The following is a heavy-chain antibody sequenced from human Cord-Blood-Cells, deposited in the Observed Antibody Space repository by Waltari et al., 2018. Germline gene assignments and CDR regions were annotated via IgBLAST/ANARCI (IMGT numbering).Heavy chain of an antibody. D-gene: IGHD3-9*01. CDR2: IYTSGST. V-gene: IGHV4-4*07. CDR1: GGSISSYY. J-gene: IGHJ4*02. CDR3: AREPYDILTGYYFDY. Sequence: QVQLQESGPGLVKPSETLSLTCTVSGGSISSYYWSWIRQPAGKGLEWIGRIYTSGSTNYTPPLKGRVTMSVDTSKNQFSLKLSSVTAADTAVYYCAREPYDILTGYYFDYWGQGTLVTVSS.